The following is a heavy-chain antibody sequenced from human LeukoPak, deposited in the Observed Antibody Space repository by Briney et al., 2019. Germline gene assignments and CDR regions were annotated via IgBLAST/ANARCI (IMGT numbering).Heavy chain of an antibody. Sequence: GASVKVSCKASGYTITSYYMHWVRQAPGQGLEWMGIINPSGGSTSYAQKFQGRVTMTRDMSTSTVYMELSSLRSEDTAVYYCARGGQTYYDSSTDAFDIWGQGTMVTVSS. CDR3: ARGGQTYYDSSTDAFDI. D-gene: IGHD3-22*01. CDR1: GYTITSYY. CDR2: INPSGGST. V-gene: IGHV1-46*01. J-gene: IGHJ3*02.